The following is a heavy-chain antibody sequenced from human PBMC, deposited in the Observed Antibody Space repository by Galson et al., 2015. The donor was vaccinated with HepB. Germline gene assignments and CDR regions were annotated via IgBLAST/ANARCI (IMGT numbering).Heavy chain of an antibody. V-gene: IGHV6-1*01. CDR3: AKARTYYDFWSGSLPYYFDY. CDR2: TYYRSKWYN. J-gene: IGHJ4*02. Sequence: CAISGDSVSSTSAAWNWIRQSPSRGLEWLGRTYYRSKWYNDYAVSVKSRITINPDTSKSQFSLQLNSVTPEDTAVYYCAKARTYYDFWSGSLPYYFDYWGQGTLVTVSS. D-gene: IGHD3-3*01. CDR1: GDSVSSTSAA.